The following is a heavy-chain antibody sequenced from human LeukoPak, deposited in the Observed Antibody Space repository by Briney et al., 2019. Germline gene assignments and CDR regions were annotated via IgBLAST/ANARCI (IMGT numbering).Heavy chain of an antibody. J-gene: IGHJ4*02. CDR1: GGSLSSTYYY. D-gene: IGHD3-16*01. Sequence: SETLSLTCTVSGGSLSSTYYYWGWLRQPPGTGLEWIGNFHYSGSNSYNPSLKSRVTISVDTSKNQFSLRLSSVTAADTAVYYCARQVTFGYAYAYYFDDWGQGTLVTVSS. CDR2: FHYSGSN. V-gene: IGHV4-39*01. CDR3: ARQVTFGYAYAYYFDD.